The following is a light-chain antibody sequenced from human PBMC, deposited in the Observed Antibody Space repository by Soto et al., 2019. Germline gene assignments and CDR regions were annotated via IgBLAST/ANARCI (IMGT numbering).Light chain of an antibody. V-gene: IGLV1-40*01. CDR1: SSNIGAGYD. CDR3: QSYDSTLSARYV. CDR2: GNI. J-gene: IGLJ1*01. Sequence: QSVLTHPASVSGAPGQRVAISCTGSSSNIGAGYDVHWYQQRPGTAPKLLIFGNINRPSGVPDRFSGSKSGTSASLAITGLQAEDEGHYYCQSYDSTLSARYVFGTGTKVTVL.